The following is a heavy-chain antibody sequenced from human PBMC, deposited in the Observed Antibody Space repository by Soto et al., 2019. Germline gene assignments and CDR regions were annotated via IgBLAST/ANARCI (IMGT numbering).Heavy chain of an antibody. CDR1: GFTFSDYH. Sequence: EMQLVESGGGLVQPGGSLRLSCAASGFTFSDYHMEWVRQAPGKGLEWIGRARNDPRARTTQHAASVRGRFITSRDDSDNSLYLQMNSLKTEDMAVYYCVASLQYWGQGTLVTVSS. CDR2: ARNDPRARTT. D-gene: IGHD2-2*01. CDR3: VASLQY. J-gene: IGHJ4*02. V-gene: IGHV3-72*01.